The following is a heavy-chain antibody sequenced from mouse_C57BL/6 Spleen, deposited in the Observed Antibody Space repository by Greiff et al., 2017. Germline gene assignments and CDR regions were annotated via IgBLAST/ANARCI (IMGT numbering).Heavy chain of an antibody. D-gene: IGHD2-4*01. J-gene: IGHJ1*03. CDR3: ARRGDYDNWYFDV. CDR1: GYTFTSYG. Sequence: QVQLQQSGAELARPGASVKLCCKASGYTFTSYGISWVKQRTGQGLEWIGEIYPRSGNTYYNEKLKGKATLTADKSSSTAYMELRSLTSEDSAVYFCARRGDYDNWYFDVWGTGTTVTVSS. CDR2: IYPRSGNT. V-gene: IGHV1-81*01.